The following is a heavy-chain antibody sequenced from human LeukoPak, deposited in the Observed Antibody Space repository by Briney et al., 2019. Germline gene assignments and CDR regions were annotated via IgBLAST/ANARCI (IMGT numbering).Heavy chain of an antibody. V-gene: IGHV4-61*02. CDR2: IYTSGNT. Sequence: SETLSLTCTVSGGSISSGSYYWSWIRQPAGKGLEWIGRIYTSGNTNYNPSLKSRVTISVDTSKNQFSLKLSSVTAADTAAYYCARDSVVPAARGGAWGQGTLVTVSS. CDR1: GGSISSGSYY. J-gene: IGHJ5*02. D-gene: IGHD2-2*01. CDR3: ARDSVVPAARGGA.